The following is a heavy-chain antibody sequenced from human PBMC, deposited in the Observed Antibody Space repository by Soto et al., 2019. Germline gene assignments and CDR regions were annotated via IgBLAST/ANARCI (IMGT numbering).Heavy chain of an antibody. CDR3: AADDMTTFI. V-gene: IGHV1-58*01. D-gene: IGHD1-1*01. CDR1: GFTFPSSA. CDR2: IVVGSGNT. J-gene: IGHJ4*02. Sequence: SVKVSCKASGFTFPSSAVQWVRQARGQRLEWIGWIVVGSGNTNSAQKFQERVTFTRDMSTSTVYMELSSLKFEDTAVYYCAADDMTTFIWGQRTLVTVSS.